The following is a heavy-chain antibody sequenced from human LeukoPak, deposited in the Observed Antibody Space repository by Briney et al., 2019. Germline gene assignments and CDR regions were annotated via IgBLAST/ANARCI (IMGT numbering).Heavy chain of an antibody. CDR3: AKGSFYDSSGYYDY. D-gene: IGHD3-22*01. V-gene: IGHV3-9*01. CDR1: GFTFGDYA. Sequence: PGGSLRLSCAASGFTFGDYAMHWIRQAPGKGLEWISGISWNSGSIGYADSVKGRFTISRDNAKNSLYLQMNSLRAEDTALYYCAKGSFYDSSGYYDYWGQGTLVTVSS. CDR2: ISWNSGSI. J-gene: IGHJ4*02.